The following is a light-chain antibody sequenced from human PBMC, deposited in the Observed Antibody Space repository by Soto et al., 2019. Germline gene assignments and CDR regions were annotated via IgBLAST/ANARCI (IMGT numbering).Light chain of an antibody. CDR3: QQDYNFPRT. CDR2: FAS. J-gene: IGKJ1*01. CDR1: ETIDTY. V-gene: IGKV1-39*01. Sequence: DIQMTQSPSSLSASVGDRVTITCRASETIDTYLNWYQQNPGKAPRLLIYFASSLQSGVPVMFSGSGSGTEFTLTISSLQLEDFATYFCQQDYNFPRTFGLRTKLEIK.